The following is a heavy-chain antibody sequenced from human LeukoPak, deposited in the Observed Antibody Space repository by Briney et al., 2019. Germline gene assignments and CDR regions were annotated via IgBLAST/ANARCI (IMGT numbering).Heavy chain of an antibody. CDR2: IYYSGST. J-gene: IGHJ4*02. CDR3: ARHGPGLHYYPLYYFDY. CDR1: GGSISSSSYY. V-gene: IGHV4-39*01. D-gene: IGHD3-10*01. Sequence: PSETLSLTCTVSGGSISSSSYYWGWIRQPPGKGLEWIGSIYYSGSTYYNPSLKSRVTISVDTSKNQFSLKLSSVTAADTAVYYCARHGPGLHYYPLYYFDYWGQGTLVTVSS.